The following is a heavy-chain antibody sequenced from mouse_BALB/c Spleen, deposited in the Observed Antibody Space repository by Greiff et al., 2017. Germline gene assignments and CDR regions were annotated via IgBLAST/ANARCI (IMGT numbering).Heavy chain of an antibody. CDR3: ARRIYSGGYFDV. D-gene: IGHD3-1*01. J-gene: IGHJ1*01. CDR1: GFTFSSYG. Sequence: EVKVVESGGDLVKPGGSLKLSCAASGFTFSSYGMSWVRQTPDKRLEWVATISSGGSYTYYPDSVKGRFTISRDNAKNTLYLQMSSLKSEDTAMYYCARRIYSGGYFDVWGAGTTVTVSS. V-gene: IGHV5-6*02. CDR2: ISSGGSYT.